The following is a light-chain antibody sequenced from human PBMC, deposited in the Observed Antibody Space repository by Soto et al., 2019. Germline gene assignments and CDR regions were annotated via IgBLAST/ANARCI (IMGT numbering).Light chain of an antibody. CDR2: EVS. CDR1: SSDVGGHKY. V-gene: IGLV2-8*01. J-gene: IGLJ1*01. Sequence: QSVLTQPPSASGSLGSSVTISCTGTSSDVGGHKYVSWYQHHPGKAPKLILFEVSQRPSGVPHRFSGSKSGNTASLTISGLRAEDEADYYCCSYVGRNTYVFGTGTKVTVL. CDR3: CSYVGRNTYV.